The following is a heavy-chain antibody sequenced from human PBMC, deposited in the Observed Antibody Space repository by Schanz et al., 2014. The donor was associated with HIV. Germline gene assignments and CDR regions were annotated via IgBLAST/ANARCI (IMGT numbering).Heavy chain of an antibody. J-gene: IGHJ4*02. V-gene: IGHV1-46*01. CDR2: INPNGGSI. D-gene: IGHD2-15*01. CDR3: AREDPNYGGNPFEY. Sequence: QVQLVQSGAEVKKPGASVKVSCKASGYTFTNYGISWVRQAPGQGLEWMGIINPNGGSINYAQKFQGRVTMTRDTSTSTVYMELSSLRSEDTAVYYCAREDPNYGGNPFEYWGQGTLVTVSS. CDR1: GYTFTNYG.